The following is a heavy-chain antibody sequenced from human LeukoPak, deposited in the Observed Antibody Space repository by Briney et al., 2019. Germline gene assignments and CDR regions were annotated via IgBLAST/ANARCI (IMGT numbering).Heavy chain of an antibody. J-gene: IGHJ5*02. CDR1: GGSISSYY. V-gene: IGHV4-59*08. D-gene: IGHD3-3*01. Sequence: PSETLSLTCTVSGGSISSYYWSWIRQPPGKGLEWIGYIYYSGSTNYNPSLKSRVTISVDTSKNQFSLKLSSVTAADTAVYYCAGPTYDLGFDPWGQGTLVTVSS. CDR3: AGPTYDLGFDP. CDR2: IYYSGST.